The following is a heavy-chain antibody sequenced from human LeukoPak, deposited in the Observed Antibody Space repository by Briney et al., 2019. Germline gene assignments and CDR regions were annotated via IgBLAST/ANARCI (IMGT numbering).Heavy chain of an antibody. CDR1: GFTFSNYA. CDR3: ARKITYYYDSSGYPNDAFDI. CDR2: ISGSGDST. J-gene: IGHJ3*02. V-gene: IGHV3-23*01. Sequence: DPGGSLRLSCAASGFTFSNYAMRWVRQAPGKGLEWVSGISGSGDSTYYADSVKGRFTISRDNSKNTLYLQMNSLRAEDTAVYYCARKITYYYDSSGYPNDAFDIWGQGTMVTVSS. D-gene: IGHD3-22*01.